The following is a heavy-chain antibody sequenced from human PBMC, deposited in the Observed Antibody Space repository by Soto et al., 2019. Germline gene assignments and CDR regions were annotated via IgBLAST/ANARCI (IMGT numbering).Heavy chain of an antibody. CDR2: IYWNDDK. CDR3: AHRGTHYIAAARWFDP. Sequence: SGPTLVNPTQTLTLTCTFSGFSLSTSGVGVGWIRQPPGKALEWLALIYWNDDKRYSPSLKSRLTITKDTSKNQVVLTMTNMDPVDTATYYCAHRGTHYIAAARWFDPWGQGTLVTVSS. CDR1: GFSLSTSGVG. J-gene: IGHJ5*02. V-gene: IGHV2-5*01. D-gene: IGHD6-13*01.